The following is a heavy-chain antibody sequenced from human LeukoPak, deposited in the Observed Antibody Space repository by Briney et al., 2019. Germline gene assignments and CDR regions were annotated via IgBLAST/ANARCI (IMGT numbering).Heavy chain of an antibody. CDR3: AKDEVVPGYYYTDV. CDR1: EFSVGSNY. CDR2: IYSGGST. Sequence: GGSLRLSCAASEFSVGSNYMSWVRQAPGKGLEWVSLIYSGGSTNYADSVKGRFTISRDNSKNTMYLQMNSLNAEDTAVYYCAKDEVVPGYYYTDVWGRGTTVTISS. J-gene: IGHJ6*03. V-gene: IGHV3-66*01. D-gene: IGHD2-2*01.